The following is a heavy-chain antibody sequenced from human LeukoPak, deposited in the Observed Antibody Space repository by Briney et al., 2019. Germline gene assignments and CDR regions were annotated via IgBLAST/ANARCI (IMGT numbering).Heavy chain of an antibody. V-gene: IGHV4-39*01. D-gene: IGHD5-24*01. CDR3: ARQLEGP. CDR1: GGSISSSSYY. Sequence: SETLSLTCTVSGGSISSSSYYWGWIRQPPGKGLEWIGSIYYSGSTYYNPSLKSRITISVDTSKNQFSLKLSSVTAADTAVYYCARQLEGPWGQGTLVTVCS. J-gene: IGHJ5*02. CDR2: IYYSGST.